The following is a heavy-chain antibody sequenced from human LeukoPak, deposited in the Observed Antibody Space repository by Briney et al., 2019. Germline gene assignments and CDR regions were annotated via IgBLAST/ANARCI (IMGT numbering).Heavy chain of an antibody. CDR1: GFTFSSYG. J-gene: IGHJ4*02. CDR3: AKDYLTGYYKSPYFDD. V-gene: IGHV3-30*02. Sequence: GRSLRLSCAASGFTFSSYGMHWVRQAPGKGLEWVAFIRYDGSNKYYADSVKGRFTISRDNSKNTLYLQMNSLRAEDTAVYYCAKDYLTGYYKSPYFDDWGQGTLVTVSS. D-gene: IGHD3-9*01. CDR2: IRYDGSNK.